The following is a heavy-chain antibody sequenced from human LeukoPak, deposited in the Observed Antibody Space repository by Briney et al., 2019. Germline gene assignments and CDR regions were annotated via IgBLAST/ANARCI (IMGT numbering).Heavy chain of an antibody. CDR3: ARDFYDSSGPLD. Sequence: PGGSLRLSCAASGFTFSSYGMHWVRQAPGKGLEWVAVISYDGSNKYYADSVKGRFTISRDNSKNTLYLQMNSLRAEDTAVYYCARDFYDSSGPLDWGRGTLVTVSS. CDR1: GFTFSSYG. J-gene: IGHJ2*01. CDR2: ISYDGSNK. V-gene: IGHV3-30*19. D-gene: IGHD3-22*01.